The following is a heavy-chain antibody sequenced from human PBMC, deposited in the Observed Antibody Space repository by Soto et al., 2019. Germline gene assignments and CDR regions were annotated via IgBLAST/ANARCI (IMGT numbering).Heavy chain of an antibody. V-gene: IGHV3-23*01. D-gene: IGHD6-13*01. Sequence: HPGGSLRLSCAASGFTFSSYAMSWVRQAPGKGLEWVSAISGSGGSTYYADSVKGRFTISRDNSKNTLYLQMNSLRAEDTAVYYCTIAAAGPIYYYYGMDVWGQGTTVTVSS. CDR3: TIAAAGPIYYYYGMDV. J-gene: IGHJ6*02. CDR2: ISGSGGST. CDR1: GFTFSSYA.